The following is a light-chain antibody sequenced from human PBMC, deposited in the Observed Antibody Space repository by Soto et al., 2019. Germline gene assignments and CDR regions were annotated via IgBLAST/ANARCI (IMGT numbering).Light chain of an antibody. J-gene: IGKJ2*01. CDR2: DAS. CDR3: QQYGSSPWT. V-gene: IGKV3D-20*01. CDR1: QSVSNSY. Sequence: EMVLTQSPATLSLSPGERATLSCGASQSVSNSYLAWYKQKPGLAPRLLIYDASSGATGIPDRFSGSGSGTDFTLTISRLEPEDFAVYYCQQYGSSPWTFGQGTKLEIK.